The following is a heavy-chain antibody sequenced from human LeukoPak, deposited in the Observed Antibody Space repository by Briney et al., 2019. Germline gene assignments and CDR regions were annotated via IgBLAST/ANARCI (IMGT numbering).Heavy chain of an antibody. J-gene: IGHJ6*04. CDR1: GFTFNNYG. CDR2: ISGGGGST. V-gene: IGHV3-23*01. Sequence: GGTLRLSCAASGFTFNNYGMNWVRQAPGKGLEWVSSISGGGGSTYYADSVKGRFTISRDNSKNTLYLQMNSLRAEDTAVYYCAELGITMIGGVWGKGTTVTISS. CDR3: AELGITMIGGV. D-gene: IGHD3-10*02.